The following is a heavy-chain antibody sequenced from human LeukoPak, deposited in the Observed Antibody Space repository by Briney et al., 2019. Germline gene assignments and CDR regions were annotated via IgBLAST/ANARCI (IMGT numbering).Heavy chain of an antibody. V-gene: IGHV1-2*02. Sequence: SVTVSFTSSASTLTVYYIHSLRQPPAQGLGRMGWINTNSGGTNDAQKFRGRVTMSRYTSSSTAYMELNRLRSDDTAVYCWARDTAMVPDKLGTYYYYYMDVWGKGTTVTVSS. CDR1: ASTLTVYY. D-gene: IGHD5-18*01. J-gene: IGHJ6*03. CDR2: INTNSGGT. CDR3: ARDTAMVPDKLGTYYYYYMDV.